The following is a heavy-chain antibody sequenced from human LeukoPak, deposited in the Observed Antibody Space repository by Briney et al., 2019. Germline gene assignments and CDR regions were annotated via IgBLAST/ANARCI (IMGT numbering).Heavy chain of an antibody. D-gene: IGHD1-7*01. J-gene: IGHJ6*03. CDR2: FIPIFGTA. Sequence: SVKVSCKASGGTFSSYAISWVRQAPGQGLEWMGGFIPIFGTANYAQKFQGRVTITADESTSTAYMELSSLRSEDTAVYYCARAGGLELRGLYYCYMDVWGKGTTVTVSS. CDR1: GGTFSSYA. V-gene: IGHV1-69*13. CDR3: ARAGGLELRGLYYCYMDV.